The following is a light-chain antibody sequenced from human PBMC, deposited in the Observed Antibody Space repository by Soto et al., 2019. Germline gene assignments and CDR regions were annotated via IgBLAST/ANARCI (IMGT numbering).Light chain of an antibody. CDR2: DNN. CDR1: SSNFGNKY. CDR3: GTWDISLSGFV. Sequence: QSVLTQPPSVSAAPGQKVTISCSESSSNFGNKYVSWYQHLPGTAPKLLIYDNNKRPSGIPDRFSGSKSDSSATLGITGLQTGDEADYYCGTWDISLSGFVYGSGTKV. V-gene: IGLV1-51*01. J-gene: IGLJ1*01.